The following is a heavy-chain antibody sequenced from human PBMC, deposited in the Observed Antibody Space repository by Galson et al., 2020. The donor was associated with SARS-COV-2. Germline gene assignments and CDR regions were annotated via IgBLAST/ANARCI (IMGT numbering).Heavy chain of an antibody. CDR2: IYPGDSDT. D-gene: IGHD5-12*01. V-gene: IGHV5-51*01. CDR1: GYTFANSW. Sequence: GESLKISCEGSGYTFANSWIAWVRQMPGKGLEWMGNIYPGDSDTRYSPSFRGQVTISAEKSINTAYLQWSSLKASDTAMYYCARGRDGYRSPFDYWGRGSLVTVSS. CDR3: ARGRDGYRSPFDY. J-gene: IGHJ4*02.